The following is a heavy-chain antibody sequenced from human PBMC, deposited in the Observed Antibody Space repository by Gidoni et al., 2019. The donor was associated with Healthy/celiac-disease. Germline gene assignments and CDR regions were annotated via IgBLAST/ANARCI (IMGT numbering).Heavy chain of an antibody. J-gene: IGHJ6*02. V-gene: IGHV4-34*01. CDR1: GGSFSGYY. Sequence: QVQLQQWGAGLLKPSATLSLTCAVYGGSFSGYYWSWIRPPPGEGLEWIGEIKHSGSTNYSPFFKSRVTITVDTSKNQVSLKLSSVTAADTAVYYCASKVVKTVSRDVWGQGTTVTVSS. CDR2: IKHSGST. D-gene: IGHD3-22*01. CDR3: ASKVVKTVSRDV.